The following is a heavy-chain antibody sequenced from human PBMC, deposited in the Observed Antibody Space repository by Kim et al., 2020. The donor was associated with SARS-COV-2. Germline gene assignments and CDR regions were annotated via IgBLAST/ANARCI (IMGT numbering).Heavy chain of an antibody. CDR1: GFTFSNDW. V-gene: IGHV3-74*03. D-gene: IGHD6-19*01. Sequence: GGSLRLSCAASGFTFSNDWMHWVRQAPGKGLVCVSHINSDGSIITYADSVKGRFTISRDNAKNTLYLQMSSLRAEDTAVYFCVRDSIGWFTNWGQGTLVTVSS. CDR2: INSDGSII. CDR3: VRDSIGWFTN. J-gene: IGHJ4*02.